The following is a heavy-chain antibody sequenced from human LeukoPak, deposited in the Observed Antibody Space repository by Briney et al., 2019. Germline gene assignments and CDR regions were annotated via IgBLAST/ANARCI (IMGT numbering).Heavy chain of an antibody. CDR2: IDWDDDK. CDR3: ARRTSSSFYLDY. J-gene: IGHJ4*02. Sequence: ESGPTLVKPTQTLTLTCTFSGFSLSTSGMRVSWIRQPPGKALEWLARIDWDDDKFYSTSLKTRLTISKDTSKNQVVLTMTNMDPVDTAIYYCARRTSSSFYLDYCGQGTLVTVSS. D-gene: IGHD6-6*01. CDR1: GFSLSTSGMR. V-gene: IGHV2-70*04.